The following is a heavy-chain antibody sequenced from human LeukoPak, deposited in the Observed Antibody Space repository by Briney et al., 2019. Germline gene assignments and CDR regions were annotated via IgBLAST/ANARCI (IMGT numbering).Heavy chain of an antibody. Sequence: GGSLRLSCAASGFTFSSYWMSWVRQAPGKGLEWVANIKQDGSEKYYVDSVKGRFTISRDNAKNSLYLQMNSLRAEDTAAYYCARDRPQLAYYYDSSGTSALDYWGQGTLVTVSS. CDR1: GFTFSSYW. V-gene: IGHV3-7*01. CDR3: ARDRPQLAYYYDSSGTSALDY. D-gene: IGHD3-22*01. J-gene: IGHJ4*02. CDR2: IKQDGSEK.